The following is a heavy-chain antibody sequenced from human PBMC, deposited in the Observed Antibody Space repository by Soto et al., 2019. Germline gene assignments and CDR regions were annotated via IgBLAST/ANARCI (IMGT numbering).Heavy chain of an antibody. Sequence: QVQLQQWGAGLLKPSETLSLTCAVYGGSFSGYYWSWIRQPPGKGLEWIGEINHSGSTNYNPSLKSRVTISVDTSKYQFSLKLSSVTAADTAVYYCARGRIAARPFYYWGQGTLVTVSS. CDR2: INHSGST. J-gene: IGHJ4*02. V-gene: IGHV4-34*01. CDR1: GGSFSGYY. CDR3: ARGRIAARPFYY. D-gene: IGHD6-6*01.